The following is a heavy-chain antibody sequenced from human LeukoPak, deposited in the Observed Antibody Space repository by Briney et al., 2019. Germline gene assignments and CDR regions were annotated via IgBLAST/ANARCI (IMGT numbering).Heavy chain of an antibody. CDR2: IIPIFGTA. CDR1: GGTFSSYA. D-gene: IGHD6-19*01. J-gene: IGHJ4*02. CDR3: ARAGGAVAGPAYYFDY. V-gene: IGHV1-69*06. Sequence: SVKVSCKASGGTFSSYAISWVRQAPGQGLEWMGGIIPIFGTANYAQKFQGRVTITADKSTSTAYMELSSLRSEDTAVYYCARAGGAVAGPAYYFDYWGQGTLVNVSS.